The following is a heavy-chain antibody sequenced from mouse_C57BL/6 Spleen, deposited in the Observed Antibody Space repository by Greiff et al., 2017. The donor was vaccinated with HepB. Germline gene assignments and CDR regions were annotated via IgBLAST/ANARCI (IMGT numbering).Heavy chain of an antibody. J-gene: IGHJ3*01. V-gene: IGHV1-26*01. Sequence: EVQLQQSGPELVKPGASVKISCKASGYTFTDYYMNWVKQSHGKSLEWIGDINPNNGGTRYNQKFKGKATLTVDKSSSTAYMELRSLTSEDSAVYYCARGYYYGSSYCSYWGQVTLVTVSA. CDR3: ARGYYYGSSYCSY. CDR2: INPNNGGT. D-gene: IGHD1-1*01. CDR1: GYTFTDYY.